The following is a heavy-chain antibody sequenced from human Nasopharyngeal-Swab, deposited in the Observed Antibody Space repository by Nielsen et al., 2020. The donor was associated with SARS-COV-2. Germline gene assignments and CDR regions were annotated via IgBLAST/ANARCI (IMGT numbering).Heavy chain of an antibody. V-gene: IGHV1-18*01. CDR2: ISAYNGNT. CDR3: ARVGRYYYDSSGYQREVGFDY. Sequence: ASVKVSCKASGYTFSSFGINWVRQAPGQGLEWMGWISAYNGNTNYAQKLQGRVTMTTDTSTSTAYMELRSLRSDDTAVYYCARVGRYYYDSSGYQREVGFDYWGQGTLVTVSS. CDR1: GYTFSSFG. D-gene: IGHD3-22*01. J-gene: IGHJ4*02.